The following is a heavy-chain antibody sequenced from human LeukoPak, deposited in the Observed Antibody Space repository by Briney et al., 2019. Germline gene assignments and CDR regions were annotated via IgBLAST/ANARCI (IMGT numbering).Heavy chain of an antibody. CDR1: GFTVSSNY. J-gene: IGHJ6*02. CDR2: IYSGGST. Sequence: GGSLRLSCAASGFTVSSNYMSWVRQAPGKGLEWVSGIYSGGSTSYADSVKGRFTISRDNSKNTLYLQMNSLRAEDTAVYYCAKGSIAARNRSYYYGMDVWGQGTTVTVSS. D-gene: IGHD6-6*01. CDR3: AKGSIAARNRSYYYGMDV. V-gene: IGHV3-53*01.